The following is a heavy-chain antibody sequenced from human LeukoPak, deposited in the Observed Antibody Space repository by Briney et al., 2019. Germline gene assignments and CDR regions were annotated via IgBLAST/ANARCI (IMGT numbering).Heavy chain of an antibody. CDR1: GFTFRKFA. Sequence: GGSLRLSCAASGFTFRKFAMSWVRQAPGKGLEWVSGISASGDSTYYADSVKGRFTVSRDNSENTLYLQMNSLRAEDTAVYYCAKGPYGLGIYYGMDVWGQGTTVTV. D-gene: IGHD3-10*01. CDR3: AKGPYGLGIYYGMDV. J-gene: IGHJ6*02. V-gene: IGHV3-23*01. CDR2: ISASGDST.